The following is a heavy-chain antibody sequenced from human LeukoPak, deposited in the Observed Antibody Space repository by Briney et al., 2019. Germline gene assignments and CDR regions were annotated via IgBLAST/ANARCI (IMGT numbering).Heavy chain of an antibody. CDR1: GGSFSGYY. Sequence: SETLSLTCAVYGGSFSGYYWSWIRQPPGKGLEWIGEINHSGSTNYNPSLKSRVTISVDTSKSQFSLKLSSVTAADTAVYYCARGGPRGRSYYYDSSGYGPDYWGQGTLVTVSS. CDR3: ARGGPRGRSYYYDSSGYGPDY. D-gene: IGHD3-22*01. CDR2: INHSGST. V-gene: IGHV4-34*01. J-gene: IGHJ4*02.